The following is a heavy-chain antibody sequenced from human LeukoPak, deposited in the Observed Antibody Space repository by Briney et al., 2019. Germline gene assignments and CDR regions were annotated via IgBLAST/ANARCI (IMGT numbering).Heavy chain of an antibody. CDR3: ARDVLWFGGDYYYYGMDV. V-gene: IGHV3-33*01. D-gene: IGHD3-10*01. Sequence: GGSLRLSCAASGFTFSSYGMHWVRQAPGKGLEWVAVIWYDGSNKYYADSVKGRFTISRDNCKNTLYLQMNSLRAEDTAVYYCARDVLWFGGDYYYYGMDVWGQGTTVTVSS. CDR2: IWYDGSNK. J-gene: IGHJ6*02. CDR1: GFTFSSYG.